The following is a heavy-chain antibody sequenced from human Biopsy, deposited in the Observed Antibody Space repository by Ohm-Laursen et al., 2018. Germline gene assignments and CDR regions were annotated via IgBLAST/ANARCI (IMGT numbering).Heavy chain of an antibody. J-gene: IGHJ6*02. V-gene: IGHV3-11*01. Sequence: SLRLSCAASGFTFSDYYMIWIRQTPERGLEWVAYISSGGDTVSYADSVKGRFTISRDDANKSLFLQMNSLRAEDTAVYYCAREATIAPVLYDMDIWGQGTTVIVSS. CDR2: ISSGGDTV. D-gene: IGHD2-21*01. CDR3: AREATIAPVLYDMDI. CDR1: GFTFSDYY.